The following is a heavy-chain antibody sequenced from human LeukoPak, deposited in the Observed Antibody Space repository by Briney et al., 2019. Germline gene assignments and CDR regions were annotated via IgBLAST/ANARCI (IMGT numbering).Heavy chain of an antibody. V-gene: IGHV1-24*01. D-gene: IGHD3-22*01. CDR2: FDPEDGET. CDR1: GYSLTEFS. CDR3: ATVPPPDYYDSSGYYYFDY. Sequence: GASVKVSCKVSGYSLTEFSMHWVRQAPGKGLEWMGGFDPEDGETIYAQKFQGRVTMTEDTSTDTAYMELSSLRSEDTAVYYCATVPPPDYYDSSGYYYFDYWGQGTLVTVSS. J-gene: IGHJ4*02.